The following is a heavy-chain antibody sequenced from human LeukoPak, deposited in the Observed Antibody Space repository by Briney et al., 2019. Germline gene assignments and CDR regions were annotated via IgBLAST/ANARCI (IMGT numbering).Heavy chain of an antibody. Sequence: PGGSLRLSCAASGFTFSSYGMHWVRQAPGKGLEWVASIRYDGSNKYYADSVKGRFTISRDNSKNTLYLQMNSLRAEDTAVYYCAKDLTYYYDSSGYGDAFDIWGQGTMVTASS. J-gene: IGHJ3*02. CDR1: GFTFSSYG. D-gene: IGHD3-22*01. V-gene: IGHV3-30*02. CDR3: AKDLTYYYDSSGYGDAFDI. CDR2: IRYDGSNK.